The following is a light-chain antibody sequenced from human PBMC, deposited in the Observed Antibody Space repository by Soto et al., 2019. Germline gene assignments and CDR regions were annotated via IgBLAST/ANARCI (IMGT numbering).Light chain of an antibody. V-gene: IGLV3-21*02. Sequence: SYELTQPPSVSVAPGQTARITCGGNDIGRKTVHWYQQKPGQAPVLVVYDDSDRPSGIPERFSGSNSGNTATLTISRVEAGGEADFYFRGGDTRRDHVFGGGTK. CDR1: DIGRKT. CDR2: DDS. CDR3: RGGDTRRDHV. J-gene: IGLJ2*01.